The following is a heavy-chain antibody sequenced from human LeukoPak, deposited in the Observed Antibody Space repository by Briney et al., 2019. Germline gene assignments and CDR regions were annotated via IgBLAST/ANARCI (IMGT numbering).Heavy chain of an antibody. CDR3: ARDQSGTTDHFDY. D-gene: IGHD3-10*01. CDR1: GFTFSSYE. Sequence: PGGSLRLSCAASGFTFSSYEMNWVRQAPGKGLEWVANIKQDGSEKYYVDSVKGRFTISRDNAKNSLYLQMNSLRAEDTAVYYCARDQSGTTDHFDYWGQGTLVTVSS. J-gene: IGHJ4*02. CDR2: IKQDGSEK. V-gene: IGHV3-7*01.